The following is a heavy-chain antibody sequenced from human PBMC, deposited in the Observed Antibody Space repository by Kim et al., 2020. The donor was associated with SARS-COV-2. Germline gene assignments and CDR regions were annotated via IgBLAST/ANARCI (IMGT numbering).Heavy chain of an antibody. CDR1: GYTFTGYY. CDR3: ARVRGRVVPAAMEY. J-gene: IGHJ4*02. CDR2: INPNSGGT. V-gene: IGHV1-2*02. Sequence: ASVKVSCKASGYTFTGYYMHWVRQAPGQGLEWMGWINPNSGGTNYAQKFQGRVTMTRDTSISTAYMELSRLRSDDTAVYYCARVRGRVVPAAMEYWGQGTLVTVSS. D-gene: IGHD2-2*01.